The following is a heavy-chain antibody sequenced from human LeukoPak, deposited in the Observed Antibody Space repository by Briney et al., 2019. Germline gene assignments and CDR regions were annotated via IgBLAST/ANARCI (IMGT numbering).Heavy chain of an antibody. V-gene: IGHV4-30-4*01. D-gene: IGHD2-2*01. CDR2: IYYSGNT. J-gene: IGHJ5*02. CDR3: ARERYYCSTTLCSPDWFDP. CDR1: GGSTSSGDYY. Sequence: SETLSLTCTVSGGSTSSGDYYWSWIRQPPGKGLEWIGYIYYSGNTYYNPSLKSRVTISVDTSKNQFSLKLSSVTAADTAVYYCARERYYCSTTLCSPDWFDPWGQGTLVTVSS.